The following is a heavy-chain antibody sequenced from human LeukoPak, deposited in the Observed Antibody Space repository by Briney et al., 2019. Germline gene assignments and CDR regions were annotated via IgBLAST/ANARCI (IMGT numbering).Heavy chain of an antibody. D-gene: IGHD1-26*01. CDR3: ARPTYSGSYSGAFDI. V-gene: IGHV4-38-2*01. J-gene: IGHJ3*02. Sequence: SETLSLTCAVSGYSISSGYYWGWIRQPPGKGLQWIGSIYHSGSTYYNPSLKSRVTISVDTSKNQFSLKLSSVTAADTAVYYCARPTYSGSYSGAFDIWGQGTMVTVSS. CDR1: GYSISSGYY. CDR2: IYHSGST.